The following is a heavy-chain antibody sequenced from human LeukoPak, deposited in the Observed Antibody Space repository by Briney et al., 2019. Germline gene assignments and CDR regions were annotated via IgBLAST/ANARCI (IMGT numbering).Heavy chain of an antibody. V-gene: IGHV1-18*01. CDR2: ISAYNGNT. CDR1: GYTFTSYG. J-gene: IGHJ5*02. D-gene: IGHD6-13*01. CDR3: ARGGDSSSWYNWFDP. Sequence: ASVKVSCKASGYTFTSYGISRVRQAPGQGLEWMGWISAYNGNTNYAQKLQGRVTMTTDTSTSTAYMELRSLRSDDTAVYYCARGGDSSSWYNWFDPWGQGTLVTVSS.